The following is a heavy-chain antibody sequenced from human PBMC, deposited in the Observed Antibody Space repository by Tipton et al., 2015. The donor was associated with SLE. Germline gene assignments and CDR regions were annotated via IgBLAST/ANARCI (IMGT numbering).Heavy chain of an antibody. J-gene: IGHJ4*02. CDR3: ASGTGAYFDN. Sequence: SLRLSCAASGFTFSSYAMHWVRQAPGKGLEWVAVISYDGSNKNYADSVKGRFTISRDNSKNTLYVQMNSLRAEDTAVYFCASGTGAYFDNWGQGTLVTVSS. CDR2: ISYDGSNK. D-gene: IGHD7-27*01. CDR1: GFTFSSYA. V-gene: IGHV3-30*04.